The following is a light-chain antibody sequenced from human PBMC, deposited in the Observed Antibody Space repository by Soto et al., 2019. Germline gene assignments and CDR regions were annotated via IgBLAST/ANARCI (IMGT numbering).Light chain of an antibody. V-gene: IGKV3-20*01. CDR2: DVS. J-gene: IGKJ1*01. CDR1: HSVSSNY. CDR3: QKYGISPT. Sequence: EIVLTQSPGTLSLSPGERATLSCRSSHSVSSNYLAWYQQKPGQAPRLLIYDVSSRATGIPDRFSGSGSGTDITLTSSRLEPVDFAVYYCQKYGISPTFGHGTKVE.